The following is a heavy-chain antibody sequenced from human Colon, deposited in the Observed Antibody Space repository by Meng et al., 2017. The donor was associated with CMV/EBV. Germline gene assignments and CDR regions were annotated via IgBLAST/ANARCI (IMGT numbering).Heavy chain of an antibody. V-gene: IGHV3-11*04. J-gene: IGHJ6*02. CDR1: GFTFSDYF. Sequence: GGSLRLSCAASGFTFSDYFMTWIRQAPGKGLEWVSYISSSSSIIYYADSVKGRFTVSRDNAKNSLHLQMNSLRAEDTAVYYCARVVAVVPLAHPTRYYFYAMDVWGQGTTVTVSS. D-gene: IGHD2-15*01. CDR3: ARVVAVVPLAHPTRYYFYAMDV. CDR2: ISSSSSII.